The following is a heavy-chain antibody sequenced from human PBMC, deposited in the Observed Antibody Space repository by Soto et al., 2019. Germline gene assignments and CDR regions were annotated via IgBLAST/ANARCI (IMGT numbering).Heavy chain of an antibody. V-gene: IGHV4-59*08. D-gene: IGHD5-18*01. CDR2: IYNSGCT. CDR1: GASISSSY. Sequence: QVQLQESGPGLVKPSETLSLTCTVSGASISSSYWSWIRQPPGKGLEWIGYIYNSGCTTYNPSLKRRFTISVATSKTQFSLRLSSVTAADTAVYYCARRYSYGHFDCWGQGTLVTVSS. J-gene: IGHJ4*02. CDR3: ARRYSYGHFDC.